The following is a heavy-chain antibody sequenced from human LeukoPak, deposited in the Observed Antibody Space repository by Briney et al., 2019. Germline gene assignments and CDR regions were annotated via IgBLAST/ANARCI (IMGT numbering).Heavy chain of an antibody. CDR1: GYTFTSYY. CDR3: ARDTMSGYYRGLYYFDY. CDR2: INPSGGST. D-gene: IGHD5-12*01. V-gene: IGHV1-46*01. Sequence: ASVKVSCKASGYTFTSYYMHWVRQAPGQGLEWMGIINPSGGSTSYAQKFQGRVTMTRDTSTSTVYMELSSLRSEDTAVYYCARDTMSGYYRGLYYFDYWGQGTLVTVSS. J-gene: IGHJ4*02.